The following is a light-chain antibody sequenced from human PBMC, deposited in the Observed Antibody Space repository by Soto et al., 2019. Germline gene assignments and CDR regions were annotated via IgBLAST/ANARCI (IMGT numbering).Light chain of an antibody. V-gene: IGKV1-39*01. Sequence: DVQMTQSTSSLFASVGDRVTITCRASQSISIYLNWYQQKPGEAPNVLIYAASSLQSGVPSRFSGSGSGTDFTLTINGLQPEDFATYYCQQSYNTPWTFGQGTRVEIK. J-gene: IGKJ1*01. CDR3: QQSYNTPWT. CDR1: QSISIY. CDR2: AAS.